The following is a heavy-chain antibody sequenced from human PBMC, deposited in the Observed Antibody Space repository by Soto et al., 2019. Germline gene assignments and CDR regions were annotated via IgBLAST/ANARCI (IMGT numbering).Heavy chain of an antibody. CDR1: GGTFRSYA. CDR3: ARAASSIAAHPSLYYYGMDV. CDR2: FIPIFGTA. D-gene: IGHD6-6*01. J-gene: IGHJ6*02. V-gene: IGHV1-69*12. Sequence: QVQLVQSGAEVKKPGSSVKVSCKASGGTFRSYAISWVRQAPGQGLEWMGGFIPIFGTANYAQKFQGRVTITANESTSTAYMELSSLRSEDTAVYYCARAASSIAAHPSLYYYGMDVWGQGTTVTVSS.